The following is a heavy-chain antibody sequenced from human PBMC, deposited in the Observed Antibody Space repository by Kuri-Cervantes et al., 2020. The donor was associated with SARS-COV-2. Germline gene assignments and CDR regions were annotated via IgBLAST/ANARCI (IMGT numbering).Heavy chain of an antibody. CDR1: GYTFTSYG. V-gene: IGHV1-18*01. CDR2: ISAYNGNT. Sequence: ASVKVSCKASGYTFTSYGISWVRQAPGQGLEWMGWISAYNGNTNYAQKLQGRVTMTTDTSTSTAYMELRSLRSDDTAVYYCARGERADYYDSSGYTFDYWGKGTLVTVSS. CDR3: ARGERADYYDSSGYTFDY. D-gene: IGHD3-22*01. J-gene: IGHJ4*02.